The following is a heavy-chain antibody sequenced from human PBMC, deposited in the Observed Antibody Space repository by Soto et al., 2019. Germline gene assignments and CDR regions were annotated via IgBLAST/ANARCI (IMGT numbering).Heavy chain of an antibody. J-gene: IGHJ4*02. D-gene: IGHD3-16*01. CDR1: GGSISSGGYY. CDR3: ARAWGGYFDY. CDR2: IYYSGST. Sequence: QVQLQESGPGLVKPSQTLSLTCTVSGGSISSGGYYWSWIRQHPGKGLEWIGYIYYSGSTYYNPSLKSRVTTTVDTSKPQFALKPSSGTAAEPACYSWARAWGGYFDYWGQGTLDTGSS. V-gene: IGHV4-31*03.